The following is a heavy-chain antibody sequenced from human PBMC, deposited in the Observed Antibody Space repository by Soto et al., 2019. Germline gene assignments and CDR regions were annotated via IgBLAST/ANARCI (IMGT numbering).Heavy chain of an antibody. V-gene: IGHV4-39*01. CDR2: FYYTGGTYST. CDR3: ASPRQGNYDFSRGYYALDY. J-gene: IGHJ4*02. Sequence: PSATLSLTCTVSGGSISSSGSYWGWVRQPPGKGLEWIVSFYYTGGTYSTYYNPSLKSRVTISVYTPKRQFPLNLRSVTAADTAVYYCASPRQGNYDFSRGYYALDYWSQGTLVTVSS. D-gene: IGHD3-3*01. CDR1: GGSISSSGSY.